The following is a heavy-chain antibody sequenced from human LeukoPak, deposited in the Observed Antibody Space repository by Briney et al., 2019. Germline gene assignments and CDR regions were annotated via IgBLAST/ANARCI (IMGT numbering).Heavy chain of an antibody. V-gene: IGHV1-18*01. Sequence: ASVTVSCKASGYTFTSYGISWVRQAPGQGLEWMGWISAYNGNTNYAQKLQGRVTMTTDTSTSTASMELRSLRSDDTAVYYCARELPGITMVRGGYYYYMDVWGKGTTVTISS. J-gene: IGHJ6*03. CDR2: ISAYNGNT. CDR1: GYTFTSYG. D-gene: IGHD3-10*01. CDR3: ARELPGITMVRGGYYYYMDV.